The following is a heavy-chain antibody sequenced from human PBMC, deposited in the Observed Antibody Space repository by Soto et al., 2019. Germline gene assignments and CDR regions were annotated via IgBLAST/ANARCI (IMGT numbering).Heavy chain of an antibody. Sequence: QVQLVESGGGVVQPGRSLRLSCAASGFTFSSYGMHWVRQAPGKGLEWGAVISYDGSNKYYADSVKGRFTISRDKSKNTLSLQVNSLSAEDTDVYYCAKDLRSYHWYFDLWGRGTLVTVSS. V-gene: IGHV3-30*18. CDR3: AKDLRSYHWYFDL. J-gene: IGHJ2*01. CDR2: ISYDGSNK. CDR1: GFTFSSYG. D-gene: IGHD1-26*01.